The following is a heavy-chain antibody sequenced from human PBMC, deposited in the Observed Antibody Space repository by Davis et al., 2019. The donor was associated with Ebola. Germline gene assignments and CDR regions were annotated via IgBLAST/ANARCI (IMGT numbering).Heavy chain of an antibody. Sequence: GESLKISCAASGFIFSSYAMSWVRQAPGKGLEWVSSISVRSITYHADSVKGQFTISRDNSKNTLYLQMNSLRAEDTAVYYCAKVHPPTTVTTGWFDTWGQGTLVTVSS. CDR3: AKVHPPTTVTTGWFDT. V-gene: IGHV3-23*01. CDR1: GFIFSSYA. D-gene: IGHD4-17*01. J-gene: IGHJ5*02. CDR2: ISVRSIT.